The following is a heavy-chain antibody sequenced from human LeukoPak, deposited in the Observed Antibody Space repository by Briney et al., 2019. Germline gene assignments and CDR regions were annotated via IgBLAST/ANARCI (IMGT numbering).Heavy chain of an antibody. D-gene: IGHD5-18*01. CDR1: GFTFSDHY. CDR2: SRSKANSYST. CDR3: ARDIVDTAMHDY. Sequence: GGSLRLSCAASGFTFSDHYMDWVRQAPGKGLEWVGRSRSKANSYSTEYVASVQGRFTISRDESKNSLFLQMNSLKTEDTAVYYCARDIVDTAMHDYWGQGTLVTVSS. V-gene: IGHV3-72*01. J-gene: IGHJ4*02.